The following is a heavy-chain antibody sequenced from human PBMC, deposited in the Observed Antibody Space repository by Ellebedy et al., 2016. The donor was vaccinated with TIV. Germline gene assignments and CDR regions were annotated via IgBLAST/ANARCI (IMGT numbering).Heavy chain of an antibody. D-gene: IGHD4-17*01. CDR1: GYSISSGYY. CDR2: IYHSGST. J-gene: IGHJ5*02. V-gene: IGHV4-38-2*02. Sequence: SETLSLXXTVSGYSISSGYYWGWIRQPPGKGLEWIGSIYHSGSTYYNPSLKSRVTISVDTSKNQFSLKLSSVTAADTAVYYCARGGAFDPWGQGTLVTVSS. CDR3: ARGGAFDP.